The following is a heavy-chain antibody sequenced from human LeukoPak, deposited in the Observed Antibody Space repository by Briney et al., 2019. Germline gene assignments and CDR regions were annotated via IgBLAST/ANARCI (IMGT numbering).Heavy chain of an antibody. J-gene: IGHJ3*02. CDR1: GFTFNNYA. V-gene: IGHV3-23*01. Sequence: PGGSLRLSCAASGFTFNNYAMSWVRQAPGKGLEWVSAISGSGGSTYYADSVKGRFTISRDNSKNTLYLQMNSLRAEDTAVYYCAKVTITPKYFDIWGQGTMVTVSS. D-gene: IGHD5-12*01. CDR3: AKVTITPKYFDI. CDR2: ISGSGGST.